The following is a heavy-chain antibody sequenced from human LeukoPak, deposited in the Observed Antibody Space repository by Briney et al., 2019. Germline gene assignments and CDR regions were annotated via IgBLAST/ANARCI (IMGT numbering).Heavy chain of an antibody. CDR2: INGSGGRT. CDR1: GFTFSSYA. J-gene: IGHJ4*01. CDR3: AKDPFFDY. V-gene: IGHV3-23*01. Sequence: GGSLRLSCAASGFTFSSYAMTWVRQAPGKGLEWVSGINGSGGRTYYAVSVKGRFTISRDNSKNTLYLQMNSLRAEDTAIYYCAKDPFFDYWGQEPWSPPPQ.